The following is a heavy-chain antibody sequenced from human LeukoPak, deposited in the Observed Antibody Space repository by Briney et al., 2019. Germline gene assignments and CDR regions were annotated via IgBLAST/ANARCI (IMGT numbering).Heavy chain of an antibody. CDR1: GYTFTDHY. J-gene: IGHJ4*02. CDR3: ATYCGGDCAPGGY. CDR2: INPKSGDT. D-gene: IGHD2-21*01. V-gene: IGHV1-2*02. Sequence: ASVKVSCKAFGYTFTDHYVNWVRQAPGQGLEWMGWINPKSGDTKYVQKLQGRLTMTRDTSLRTAYMELTRLRSDDTAVFYCATYCGGDCAPGGYWGQGTLVTVSS.